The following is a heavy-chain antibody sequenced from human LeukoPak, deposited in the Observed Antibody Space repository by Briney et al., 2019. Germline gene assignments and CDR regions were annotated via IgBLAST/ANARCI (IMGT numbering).Heavy chain of an antibody. CDR1: GFTFNKFA. CDR3: ARGAIYDSSGYRWFDP. CDR2: ISSSGSYI. J-gene: IGHJ5*02. V-gene: IGHV3-21*01. Sequence: PGGSLRLSCEASGFTFNKFAMSWVRQAPGKGLEWVSSISSSGSYINYADSVRGRFTISRDNAKNSLYLQMNSLRAEDTAMYYCARGAIYDSSGYRWFDPWGQGTLVTVSS. D-gene: IGHD3-22*01.